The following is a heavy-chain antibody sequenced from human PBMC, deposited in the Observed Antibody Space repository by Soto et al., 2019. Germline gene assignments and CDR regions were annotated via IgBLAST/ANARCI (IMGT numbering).Heavy chain of an antibody. CDR1: GGTFRTYA. J-gene: IGHJ6*02. Sequence: QVQLLQSGAEVKKPGSSVRVSCEASGGTFRTYAISWVRQAPGQGLEWMGETIPIFGTVNYAQKFQGRVTITADKSTTTVYMDLRRLRSEDTAVYYCAKGAVAGTPTSYYYCGMDVWGQGTTVTVSS. V-gene: IGHV1-69*14. CDR2: TIPIFGTV. CDR3: AKGAVAGTPTSYYYCGMDV. D-gene: IGHD6-19*01.